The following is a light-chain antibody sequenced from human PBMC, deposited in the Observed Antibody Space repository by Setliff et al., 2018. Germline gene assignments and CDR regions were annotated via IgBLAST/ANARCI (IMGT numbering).Light chain of an antibody. CDR2: RNN. CDR3: AAWDDSLNGEV. Sequence: QSVLTQPPSASGTPGQRVTISCSGSSSNIGSNTVNWYQQLPGTAPKLLIYRNNQRPSGVPDRFSGSKSGTSASLAISGLQSEDEADYYCAAWDDSLNGEVFGTGTRSTS. CDR1: SSNIGSNT. V-gene: IGLV1-44*01. J-gene: IGLJ1*01.